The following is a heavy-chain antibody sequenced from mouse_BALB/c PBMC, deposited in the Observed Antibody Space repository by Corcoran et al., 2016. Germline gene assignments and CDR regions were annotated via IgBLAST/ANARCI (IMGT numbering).Heavy chain of an antibody. D-gene: IGHD1-1*01. J-gene: IGHJ2*01. Sequence: DVQLQESGPGLVKPSQSLSLTCSVTGYSITSGYYWNWIRQFPGNKLEWMGYISYDGSNNYNPSLKNRISITRDTSKNQFFLKLNSVTTEDTATYYCARAYGSSYLDYWGQGTTLTVSS. V-gene: IGHV3-6*02. CDR1: GYSITSGYY. CDR2: ISYDGSN. CDR3: ARAYGSSYLDY.